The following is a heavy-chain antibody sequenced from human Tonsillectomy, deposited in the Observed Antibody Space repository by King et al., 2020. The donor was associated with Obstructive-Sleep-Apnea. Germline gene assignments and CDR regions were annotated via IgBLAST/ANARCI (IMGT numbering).Heavy chain of an antibody. J-gene: IGHJ4*02. Sequence: VQLVESGGGLVQPGGSLRLSCAASGFTFSSYSMNWVRQAPGKGLEWVSYISSSSSTIYYADSVKGRFTISRDNAKNSLYLQMNSLRAEDTAVYYCAGGQNSYGPDYWGQGTLVTVSS. CDR2: ISSSSSTI. D-gene: IGHD5-18*01. CDR1: GFTFSSYS. V-gene: IGHV3-48*01. CDR3: AGGQNSYGPDY.